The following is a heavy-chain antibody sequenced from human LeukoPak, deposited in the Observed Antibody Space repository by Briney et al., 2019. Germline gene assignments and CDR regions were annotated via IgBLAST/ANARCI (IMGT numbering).Heavy chain of an antibody. J-gene: IGHJ4*02. CDR3: AKDRSVNYYGSGSYYKGPGRFN. V-gene: IGHV3-30*02. Sequence: PGGSLRLSCAASGFTFSRYGMHWVRQAPGKGLEWVAFIRYDGSNRYYADSVKGRFTISRDNSKNTLYLQMSSLRAEDTAVYYCAKDRSVNYYGSGSYYKGPGRFNWGQGTVVTVSS. D-gene: IGHD3-10*01. CDR1: GFTFSRYG. CDR2: IRYDGSNR.